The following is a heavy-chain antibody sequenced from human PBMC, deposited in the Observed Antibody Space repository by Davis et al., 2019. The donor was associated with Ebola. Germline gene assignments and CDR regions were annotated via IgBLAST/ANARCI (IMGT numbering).Heavy chain of an antibody. CDR1: GYTFSIYF. V-gene: IGHV1-46*01. J-gene: IGHJ4*02. Sequence: ASVKVSCKASGYTFSIYFMHWVRQAPGQGLEWMGIINPSGGITIYAQKFQGRVTMTRDTSTSTVYMELSSLRSEDTAVYYCAGVGSRDYFDYWGQGTQVTVSS. D-gene: IGHD2-2*03. CDR2: INPSGGIT. CDR3: AGVGSRDYFDY.